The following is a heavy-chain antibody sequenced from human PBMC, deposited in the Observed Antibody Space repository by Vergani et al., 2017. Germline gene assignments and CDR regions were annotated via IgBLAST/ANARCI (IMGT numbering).Heavy chain of an antibody. V-gene: IGHV1-2*02. J-gene: IGHJ4*02. CDR3: ARDRSVLWFGELFSFDY. D-gene: IGHD3-10*01. CDR2: INPKNGLT. Sequence: QVQLVQSGAEVKRPGASVKVSCKASGYTFTGYYLHWVRLAPGQGLEWMGWINPKNGLTKYAQKFQGRVTMTRDTSISTAYMELSRLRSDDTAVYYCARDRSVLWFGELFSFDYWGQGTLVTVSS. CDR1: GYTFTGYY.